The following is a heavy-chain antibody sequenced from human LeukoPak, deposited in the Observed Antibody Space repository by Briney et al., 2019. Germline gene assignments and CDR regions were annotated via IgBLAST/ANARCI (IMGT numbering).Heavy chain of an antibody. J-gene: IGHJ4*02. CDR2: ISSNAIGA. CDR3: ANDGLQAGELLP. CDR1: GFTFTSYA. D-gene: IGHD1-26*01. V-gene: IGHV3-23*01. Sequence: PGGSLRLSCAASGFTFTSYAMSWVRQAPGKGLEWVSAISSNAIGAYYADSVKGRFTLSRDNSKNTLYLQMNSLRAEDTAVYYCANDGLQAGELLPWGQGTLVTVSS.